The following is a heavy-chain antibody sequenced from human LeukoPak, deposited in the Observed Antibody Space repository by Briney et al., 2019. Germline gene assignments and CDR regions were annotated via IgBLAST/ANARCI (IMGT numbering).Heavy chain of an antibody. CDR1: GGSISSYY. CDR2: IYYSGST. CDR3: ARVLYNWKRWFDP. D-gene: IGHD1-1*01. J-gene: IGHJ5*02. Sequence: SETLSLTCTVSGGSISSYYWSWIRQPPGKGLEWIGYIYYSGSTNYNPSLKSRVTISVDTSKNQFSLKLSSVTAADTAVYYCARVLYNWKRWFDPWGQGTLVTVSS. V-gene: IGHV4-59*12.